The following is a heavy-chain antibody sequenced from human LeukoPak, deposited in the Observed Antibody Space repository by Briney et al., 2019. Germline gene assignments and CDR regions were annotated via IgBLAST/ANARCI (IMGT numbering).Heavy chain of an antibody. J-gene: IGHJ4*02. CDR3: ARDEAGSFDY. CDR1: GFTIDDYA. CDR2: ISSSSSYI. Sequence: PGRSLRLSCAASGFTIDDYAMHWVRQAPGKGLEWVSSISSSSSYIYYADSVKGRFTISRDNAKNSLYLQMNSLRAEDTAVYYCARDEAGSFDYWGQGTLVTVSS. D-gene: IGHD6-19*01. V-gene: IGHV3-21*01.